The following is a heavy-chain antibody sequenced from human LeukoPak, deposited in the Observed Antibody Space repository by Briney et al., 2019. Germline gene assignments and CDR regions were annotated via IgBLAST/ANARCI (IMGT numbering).Heavy chain of an antibody. CDR1: GYTFTSYA. D-gene: IGHD1-26*01. CDR2: INTNTGNP. V-gene: IGHV7-4-1*02. Sequence: ASVKVSCKASGYTFTSYAMNWVRQAPAQGLERMGWINTNTGNPTYAQGFTGRFVFSLDTSVSTAYLQISSLKAEDTAVYYCARGRAIRYSGSYNSYYFDSWGQGTLVTVSS. CDR3: ARGRAIRYSGSYNSYYFDS. J-gene: IGHJ4*02.